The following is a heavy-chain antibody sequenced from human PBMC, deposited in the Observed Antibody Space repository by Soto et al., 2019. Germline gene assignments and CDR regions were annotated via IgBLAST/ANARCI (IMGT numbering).Heavy chain of an antibody. V-gene: IGHV3-21*01. CDR1: GFTFSSYS. D-gene: IGHD3-22*01. Sequence: VGSLRLSCAASGFTFSSYSMNWVRQAPGKGLEWVSSISSSSSYIYYADSVKGRFTISRDNAKNSLYLQMNSLRAEDTAVYYCASAGSSGYFDYWGQGTLVTVSS. J-gene: IGHJ4*02. CDR2: ISSSSSYI. CDR3: ASAGSSGYFDY.